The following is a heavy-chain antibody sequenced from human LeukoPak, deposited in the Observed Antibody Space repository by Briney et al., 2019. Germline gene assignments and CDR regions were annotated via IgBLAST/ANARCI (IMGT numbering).Heavy chain of an antibody. V-gene: IGHV1-2*06. CDR1: GYTFTGYY. J-gene: IGHJ6*04. D-gene: IGHD2-21*02. CDR2: INPNSGGA. Sequence: SVKVSCKASGYTFTGYYMHWVRQAPGQGLEWMGRINPNSGGANYAQKFQGRVTMTRATSISTAYMELSGLRSDDTAVYYCARDFCGGDCYSRSTYMDVWGKGTTVTVSS. CDR3: ARDFCGGDCYSRSTYMDV.